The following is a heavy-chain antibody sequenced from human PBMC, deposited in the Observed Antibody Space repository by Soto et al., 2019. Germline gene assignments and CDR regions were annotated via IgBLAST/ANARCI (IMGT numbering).Heavy chain of an antibody. J-gene: IGHJ4*02. D-gene: IGHD4-17*01. V-gene: IGHV3-15*01. CDR3: SLRDY. Sequence: EVQLMESGGGLVKPGGSLRLSCAGSGFTFRNAWMTWVRQAPGKGLEWVGRIKTKTEGGTIDYAAPVKGRFTISRDDSKNTLYLQMNSLRTEDTAMYYCSLRDYWGQGTLVTVSS. CDR2: IKTKTEGGTI. CDR1: GFTFRNAW.